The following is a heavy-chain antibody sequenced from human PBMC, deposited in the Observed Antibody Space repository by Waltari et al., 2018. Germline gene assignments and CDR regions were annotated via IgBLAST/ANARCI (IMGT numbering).Heavy chain of an antibody. V-gene: IGHV3-33*01. Sequence: QVQLVESGGGVVQPGRSLRLSCAAYGFDLDNYGMHWVRQAPGKGLEWAAIIWFDGTTTYYAESVKGRFTISRDSSRNTVYLQMNSLRAEDTAVYYCARDDRSIAALQYWGQGTLVTVSS. D-gene: IGHD6-6*01. J-gene: IGHJ4*02. CDR2: IWFDGTTT. CDR1: GFDLDNYG. CDR3: ARDDRSIAALQY.